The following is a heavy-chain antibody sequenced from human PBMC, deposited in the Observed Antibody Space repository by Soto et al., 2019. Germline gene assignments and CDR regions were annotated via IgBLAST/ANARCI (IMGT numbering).Heavy chain of an antibody. D-gene: IGHD3-22*01. Sequence: GGSLRLSCGASGFTFSDYSMSWVRQAPGKGLEWVSTILGYGGYTYYADSVKGRFTISRDTSRNTLYLQMNSLRAEDTAVYYCAKDNMEYYYDSSGYHYWGQGTLVTVSS. V-gene: IGHV3-23*01. CDR3: AKDNMEYYYDSSGYHY. J-gene: IGHJ4*02. CDR1: GFTFSDYS. CDR2: ILGYGGYT.